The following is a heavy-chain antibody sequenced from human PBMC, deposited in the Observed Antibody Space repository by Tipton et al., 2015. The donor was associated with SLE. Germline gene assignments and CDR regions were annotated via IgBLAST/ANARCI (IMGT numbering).Heavy chain of an antibody. CDR3: ARGGRWAVDV. CDR2: INHSGST. J-gene: IGHJ6*02. Sequence: TLSLTCAAYGGSFSGYYWSWIRQPPGKGLEWIGEINHSGSTNYNPSLKSRVTISVDTSKNQFSLKLSSVTAADTAVYYCARGGRWAVDVWGQGTTVTVSS. CDR1: GGSFSGYY. D-gene: IGHD5-24*01. V-gene: IGHV4-34*01.